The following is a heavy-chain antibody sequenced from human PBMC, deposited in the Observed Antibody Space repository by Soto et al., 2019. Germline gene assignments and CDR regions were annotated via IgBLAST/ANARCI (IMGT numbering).Heavy chain of an antibody. J-gene: IGHJ4*02. V-gene: IGHV3-30-3*01. CDR1: GFTFSSYA. CDR3: ARDKRDLRFLEWSYYYDY. D-gene: IGHD3-3*01. CDR2: ISYDGSNK. Sequence: QTGGSLRLSCAASGFTFSSYAMHWVRQAPGKGLEWVAVISYDGSNKYYADSVKGRFTISRDNSKSTLYLQMNSLRAEDTAVYYCARDKRDLRFLEWSYYYDYWGQGSLVTVSS.